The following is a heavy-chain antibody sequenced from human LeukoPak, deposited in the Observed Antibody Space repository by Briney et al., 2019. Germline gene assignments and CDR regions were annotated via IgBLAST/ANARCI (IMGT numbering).Heavy chain of an antibody. J-gene: IGHJ4*02. Sequence: GGSLRLSCAASGFTFSSYGMHWVRQAPGKGLEWVAVIWYDGSNKYYADSVKGRFTISRDSSKNTLYLQMNSLRAEDTAVYYCARAGRGYSYGLDYWGQGTLVTVSS. CDR2: IWYDGSNK. V-gene: IGHV3-33*01. CDR3: ARAGRGYSYGLDY. D-gene: IGHD5-18*01. CDR1: GFTFSSYG.